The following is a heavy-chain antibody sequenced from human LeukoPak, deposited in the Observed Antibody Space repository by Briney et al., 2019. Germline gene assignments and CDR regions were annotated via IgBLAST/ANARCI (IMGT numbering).Heavy chain of an antibody. D-gene: IGHD1-26*01. CDR1: GASVGSAGYY. CDR2: IYYISNT. Sequence: EASETLSLTCTVSGASVGSAGYYWSWIRQPPGGGLEWIGYIYYISNTNYNPSLKSRVTMSVDPSKNQFSLKLNSVTAADTAVYYCARTQSQSGSYRYYFGYWGQETLVTVSS. V-gene: IGHV4-61*08. J-gene: IGHJ4*02. CDR3: ARTQSQSGSYRYYFGY.